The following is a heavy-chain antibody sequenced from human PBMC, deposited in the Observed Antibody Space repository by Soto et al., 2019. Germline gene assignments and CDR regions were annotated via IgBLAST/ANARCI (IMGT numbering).Heavy chain of an antibody. CDR2: ISSSSSYI. V-gene: IGHV3-21*01. J-gene: IGHJ6*03. Sequence: GGSLRLSCAASGFTFSSYSMNWVRQAPGKGLEWVSSISSSSSYIYYADSVKGRFTISRDNAKNSLYLQMNSLGAEDTAVYYCAREARGLGACSGGSCYSPLDYYYYYMDVWGKGTTVTVSS. D-gene: IGHD2-15*01. CDR3: AREARGLGACSGGSCYSPLDYYYYYMDV. CDR1: GFTFSSYS.